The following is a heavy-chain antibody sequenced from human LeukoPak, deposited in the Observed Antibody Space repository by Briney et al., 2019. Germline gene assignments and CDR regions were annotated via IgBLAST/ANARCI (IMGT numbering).Heavy chain of an antibody. CDR2: IRSKVYGGTP. J-gene: IGHJ4*02. CDR1: GFTFGDYA. V-gene: IGHV3-49*03. CDR3: TRDQTPYY. Sequence: GGSLRLSCTTSGFTFGDYAMSWFRQAPGKGLEWVGFIRSKVYGGTPEYAASVKGRFTISRDDSKGVAYLQMNSLKTEDTAVYYCTRDQTPYYWGQGTLVTVSS.